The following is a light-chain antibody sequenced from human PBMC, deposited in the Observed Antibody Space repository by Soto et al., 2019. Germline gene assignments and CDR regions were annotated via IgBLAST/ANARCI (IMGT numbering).Light chain of an antibody. Sequence: QSVLSQPASVSGSPGQSITVSCTGTSSDIGGYNYVSWYQHHPGKAPQLIIYEVNLRPSGVSDRFSASKSGDTASLTISGLQAGDEADYYCCSYSTSNTHNYVFGTGTKVNVL. V-gene: IGLV2-14*01. CDR2: EVN. CDR3: CSYSTSNTHNYV. J-gene: IGLJ1*01. CDR1: SSDIGGYNY.